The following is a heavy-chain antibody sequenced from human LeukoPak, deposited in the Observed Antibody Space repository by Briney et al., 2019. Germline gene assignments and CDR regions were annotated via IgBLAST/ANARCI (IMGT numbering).Heavy chain of an antibody. V-gene: IGHV4-39*07. J-gene: IGHJ4*02. CDR3: ARLPPEIPMATD. D-gene: IGHD5-24*01. CDR1: GGSISSSSYY. CDR2: IYYSGST. Sequence: SETLSLTCTVSGGSISSSSYYWGWIRQPPGKGLEWIGSIYYSGSTYYNPSLKSRVTISVDTSKNQFSLKLSSVTAADTAVYYCARLPPEIPMATDWGQGTLVTVSS.